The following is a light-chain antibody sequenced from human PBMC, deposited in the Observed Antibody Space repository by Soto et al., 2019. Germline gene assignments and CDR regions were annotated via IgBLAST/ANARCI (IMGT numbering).Light chain of an antibody. CDR1: TSDVGGYDY. CDR3: SSYTTSRTWV. CDR2: DVS. Sequence: QSALTQPASVPGSPGQSITISCTGTTSDVGGYDYVSWYQHHPGNAPKLVISDVSDRPSGVSNRFSGSKSGNTASLTISGLQAEDEADYYCSSYTTSRTWVFGGGTKVTVL. J-gene: IGLJ3*02. V-gene: IGLV2-14*03.